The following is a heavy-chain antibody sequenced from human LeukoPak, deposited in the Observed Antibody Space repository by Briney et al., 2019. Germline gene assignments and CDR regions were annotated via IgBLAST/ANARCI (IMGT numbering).Heavy chain of an antibody. Sequence: SETLSLTCAVYGGSFSGYYWSCIRQPPGKGLEWIGEINHSGSTNYNPSLKSRVTMSVDTSKNQFSLKLSSVTAADTAVYYCARSSGGYYYYYMDVWGKGTTVTVSS. CDR2: INHSGST. D-gene: IGHD3-22*01. CDR3: ARSSGGYYYYYMDV. CDR1: GGSFSGYY. J-gene: IGHJ6*03. V-gene: IGHV4-34*01.